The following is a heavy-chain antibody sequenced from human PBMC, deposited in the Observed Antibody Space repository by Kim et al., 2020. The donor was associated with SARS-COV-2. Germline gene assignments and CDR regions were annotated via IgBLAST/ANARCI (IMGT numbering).Heavy chain of an antibody. J-gene: IGHJ5*02. CDR3: ARASIAAAGKGWFDP. V-gene: IGHV4-31*02. D-gene: IGHD6-13*01. Sequence: PSLKSRVTISVDTSKTQFSLKLSSVTAADTAVYYCARASIAAAGKGWFDPWGQGTLVTVSS.